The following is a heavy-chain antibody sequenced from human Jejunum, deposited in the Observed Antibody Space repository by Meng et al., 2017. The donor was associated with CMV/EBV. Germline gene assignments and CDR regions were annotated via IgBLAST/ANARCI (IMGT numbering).Heavy chain of an antibody. D-gene: IGHD2-15*01. V-gene: IGHV3-48*03. CDR3: ARGVGAAGTTFDV. J-gene: IGHJ3*01. Sequence: SFFSFSVFEMTWVRQAPGTGLEWVSYIGSSGDTIYYADSVRGRFTISRDNAKNSLYLQMNSLRGDDTAAYYCARGVGAAGTTFDVWGQGTKVTVSS. CDR2: IGSSGDTI. CDR1: FFSFSVFE.